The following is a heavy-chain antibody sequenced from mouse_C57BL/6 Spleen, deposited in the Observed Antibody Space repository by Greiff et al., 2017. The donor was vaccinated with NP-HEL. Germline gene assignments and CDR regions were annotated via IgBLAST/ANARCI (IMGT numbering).Heavy chain of an antibody. D-gene: IGHD2-3*01. CDR1: GYTFTSYW. Sequence: QVQLQQPGAELVKPGASVKLSCKASGYTFTSYWMQWVKQRPGQGLEWIGEIDPSDSYTNYNQKFKGKATLTVDTSSSTAYMQLSSLTSEDSAVYYCARIQSHGYSAYWGQGTLVTVSA. CDR3: ARIQSHGYSAY. V-gene: IGHV1-50*01. J-gene: IGHJ3*01. CDR2: IDPSDSYT.